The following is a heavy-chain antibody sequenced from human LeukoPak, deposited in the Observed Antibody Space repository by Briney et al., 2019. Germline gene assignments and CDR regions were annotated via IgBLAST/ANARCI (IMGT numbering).Heavy chain of an antibody. J-gene: IGHJ4*02. CDR1: EFTFSSYG. CDR2: IWYDGSNK. CDR3: AKEWKRWDIVANGFDY. D-gene: IGHD5-12*01. Sequence: GGSLRLSCAASEFTFSSYGMHWVRQAPGKELEWVAVIWYDGSNKYYADSVKGRFTISRDNSKNTLYLQMNSLRAEDTAVYYCAKEWKRWDIVANGFDYWGQGTLVTVSS. V-gene: IGHV3-33*06.